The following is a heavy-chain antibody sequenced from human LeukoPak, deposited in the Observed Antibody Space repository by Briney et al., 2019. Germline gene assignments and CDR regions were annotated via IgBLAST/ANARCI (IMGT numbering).Heavy chain of an antibody. V-gene: IGHV3-23*01. CDR1: GFTFSSCV. J-gene: IGHJ4*02. CDR2: ITGSRDST. D-gene: IGHD6-13*01. CDR3: AKGSAAARPYYFDC. Sequence: PGGSLRLSCTASGFTFSSCVMSWVRQAPGKGLEWVSAITGSRDSTYYVDSVKDRFTISRDNSKNTLYLQMNSLRAEDTAVYYCAKGSAAARPYYFDCWGQGTLVTVSS.